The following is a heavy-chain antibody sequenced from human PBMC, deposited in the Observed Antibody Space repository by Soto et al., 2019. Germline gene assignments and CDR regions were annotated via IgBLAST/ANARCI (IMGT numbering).Heavy chain of an antibody. Sequence: QVQLVESGGGVVQPGRSLRLSCAASGFTFSSYGMHWVRQAPGKGLEWVAVISYDGSNKYYADSVKGRFTISRDNSKNTLYLQMSSLRAEDTAVYYCVKDGSSGWPYFYDMDVWGQGTTFTVSS. CDR2: ISYDGSNK. J-gene: IGHJ6*02. V-gene: IGHV3-30*18. CDR1: GFTFSSYG. CDR3: VKDGSSGWPYFYDMDV. D-gene: IGHD6-19*01.